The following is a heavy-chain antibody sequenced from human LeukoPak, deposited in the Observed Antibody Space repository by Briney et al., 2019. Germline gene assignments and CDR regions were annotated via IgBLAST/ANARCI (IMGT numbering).Heavy chain of an antibody. J-gene: IGHJ4*02. CDR3: AKKGSSGYYFDY. CDR1: GFTFSSYS. V-gene: IGHV3-21*01. D-gene: IGHD3-22*01. CDR2: ISSSSSYI. Sequence: PGGSLRLSCAASGFTFSSYSMNWVRQAPGKGLEWVSSISSSSSYIYYADSVKGRFTISRENAKNSLYLQMNSLRAEDTAVYYCAKKGSSGYYFDYWGQGTLVTVSS.